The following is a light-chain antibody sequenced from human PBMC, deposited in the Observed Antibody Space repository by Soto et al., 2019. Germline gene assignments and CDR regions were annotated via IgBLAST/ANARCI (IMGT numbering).Light chain of an antibody. CDR3: SSYTSRSTLV. Sequence: QSALTQPASVSGSPGQSITISCTGTSTDVGGYNYVSWYQHHPGKAPKLMIYEVSYRPSGVSYRFSGSKSGNTASLTISGVQAEDEADYYCSSYTSRSTLVFGGGTKVTVL. J-gene: IGLJ2*01. V-gene: IGLV2-14*01. CDR1: STDVGGYNY. CDR2: EVS.